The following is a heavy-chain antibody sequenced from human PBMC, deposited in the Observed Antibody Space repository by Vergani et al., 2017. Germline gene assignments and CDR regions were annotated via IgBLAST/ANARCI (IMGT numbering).Heavy chain of an antibody. Sequence: QVQLQESGPGLVKPSETLSLTCTVSGGSISSYYWSWIRQPAGKGLEWVGRIYTSGSTNYNPSPKSRVTMSVDTSKNQFSLKLSSVTAADTAVYYCARGDIVVVPAAIWEGWFDPWGQGTLVTVSS. CDR2: IYTSGST. CDR3: ARGDIVVVPAAIWEGWFDP. V-gene: IGHV4-4*07. D-gene: IGHD2-2*02. CDR1: GGSISSYY. J-gene: IGHJ5*02.